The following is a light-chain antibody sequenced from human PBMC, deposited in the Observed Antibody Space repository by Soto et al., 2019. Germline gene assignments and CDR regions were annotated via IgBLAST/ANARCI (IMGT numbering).Light chain of an antibody. CDR1: QSVSSSF. V-gene: IGKV3-20*01. CDR2: GAS. J-gene: IGKJ1*01. Sequence: EIVLTQSPGTLSLSPGERATLSCRASQSVSSSFLAWYQQKPGQAPRLLIYGASSRATGIPDRFSGSVSGTDFTLTISSLEPEDFAVYYCQQYDNSPWTFGPGTKVEIK. CDR3: QQYDNSPWT.